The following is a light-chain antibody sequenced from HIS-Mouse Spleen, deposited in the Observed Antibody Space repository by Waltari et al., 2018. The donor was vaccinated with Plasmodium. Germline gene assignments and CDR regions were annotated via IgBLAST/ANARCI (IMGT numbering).Light chain of an antibody. CDR3: QQYYSYLLT. CDR1: QGISSY. CDR2: AAS. V-gene: IGKV1-8*01. J-gene: IGKJ4*01. Sequence: AIRITQSPSSFSASTGDRVTITCRASQGISSYLAWYQQKPGKAPKLLIYAASNLQSGVPSRFSGSGSGTDFTLTISCLQSEDFATYYCQQYYSYLLTFGGGTKVEIK.